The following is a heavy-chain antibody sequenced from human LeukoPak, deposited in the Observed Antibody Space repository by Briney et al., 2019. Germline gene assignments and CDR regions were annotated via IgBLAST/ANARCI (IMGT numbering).Heavy chain of an antibody. CDR3: ARDLYSSGWSNWFDP. J-gene: IGHJ5*02. CDR1: GFTFSNYG. CDR2: IWSDGSIK. Sequence: GGSLRLSCAASGFTFSNYGMHWARQAPGKGLEWVAVIWSDGSIKYYADSVKGRFTISRDNSKNTLCLQMNNLRAEDTAVYYCARDLYSSGWSNWFDPWGQGTLVTVSS. D-gene: IGHD6-19*01. V-gene: IGHV3-33*01.